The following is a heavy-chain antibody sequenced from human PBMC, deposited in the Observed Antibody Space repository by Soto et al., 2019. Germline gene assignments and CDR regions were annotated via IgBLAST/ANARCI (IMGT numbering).Heavy chain of an antibody. CDR2: IYPGDSDT. D-gene: IGHD1-1*01. CDR1: GYSFTSYW. CDR3: ARDTKAGTPTYCYYGMDV. Sequence: GESLKIYCKGSGYSFTSYWIGWVRQVPGKGLEWMGIIYPGDSDTRYSPSFQGQVTISADKSISTAYLQWSSLKASDTAVYYCARDTKAGTPTYCYYGMDVWGQGTTVTVSS. J-gene: IGHJ6*02. V-gene: IGHV5-51*01.